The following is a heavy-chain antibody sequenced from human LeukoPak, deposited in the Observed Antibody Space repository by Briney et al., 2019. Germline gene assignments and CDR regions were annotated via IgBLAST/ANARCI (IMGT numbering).Heavy chain of an antibody. V-gene: IGHV4-4*07. Sequence: SETLSLTCAVSGGSISSYYWSWIRQPAGKGLEWIGRIYTSGSTNYNPSLKSRVTMSVDTSKNQFSLKLSSVTAADTAVYYCARNTPHYYGSGSYYYMDVWGKGTTVTISS. CDR3: ARNTPHYYGSGSYYYMDV. D-gene: IGHD3-10*01. CDR1: GGSISSYY. J-gene: IGHJ6*03. CDR2: IYTSGST.